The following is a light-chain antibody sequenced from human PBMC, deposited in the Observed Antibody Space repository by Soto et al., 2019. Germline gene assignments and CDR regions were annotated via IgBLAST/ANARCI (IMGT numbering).Light chain of an antibody. CDR3: LRDSTWVWT. V-gene: IGKV3-15*01. Sequence: EIVMTQSPATLSVSPGERATLSCRASQSVDSKLAWNGQKPGQGPRLLIYGASSRATGIPARFSGSGAGTEFTLTMSSLQSDDSAGYSCLRDSTWVWTFGQGTKVEIK. J-gene: IGKJ1*01. CDR2: GAS. CDR1: QSVDSK.